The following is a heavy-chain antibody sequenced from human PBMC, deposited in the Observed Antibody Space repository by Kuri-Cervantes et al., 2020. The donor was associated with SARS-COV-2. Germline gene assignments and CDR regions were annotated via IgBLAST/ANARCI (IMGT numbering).Heavy chain of an antibody. Sequence: SVKVSCKASGGTFSSYAISWVRQAPGQGLEWMGRIIPIFGTANYAQKFQGRVTMTRDTSISTAYMELSRLRSDDTAVYYCARDNRWGVYLTPFDYWGQGTLVTVSS. CDR2: IIPIFGTA. V-gene: IGHV1-69*05. J-gene: IGHJ4*02. D-gene: IGHD6-13*01. CDR3: ARDNRWGVYLTPFDY. CDR1: GGTFSSYA.